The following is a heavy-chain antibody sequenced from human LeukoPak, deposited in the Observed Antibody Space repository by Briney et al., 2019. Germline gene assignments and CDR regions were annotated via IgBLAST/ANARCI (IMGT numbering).Heavy chain of an antibody. Sequence: SETLSLTCSVSGASITTTNFWWTWIRQSPGRGLEWIGYIHDRGSDKYNPSLKSRVTISVDTAKNQFSLKLSSVTAADTAVYYCATWSISSSSFDYWGQGTLVTVSS. V-gene: IGHV4-61*01. CDR2: IHDRGSD. D-gene: IGHD6-6*01. J-gene: IGHJ4*02. CDR1: GASITTTNFW. CDR3: ATWSISSSSFDY.